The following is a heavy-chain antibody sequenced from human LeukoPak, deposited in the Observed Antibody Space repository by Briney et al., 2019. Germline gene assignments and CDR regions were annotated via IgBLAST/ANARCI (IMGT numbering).Heavy chain of an antibody. Sequence: GGSLRLSCAASGFTFSDYYMSWIRQAPGKGLEWVSYISSSGSTIYYADSVRGRFTISRDNAKNSLYLQMNSLRAEDTAVYYCARDQNGYGDPSFFDYWGQGTLVTVSS. D-gene: IGHD4-17*01. CDR1: GFTFSDYY. J-gene: IGHJ4*02. V-gene: IGHV3-11*04. CDR3: ARDQNGYGDPSFFDY. CDR2: ISSSGSTI.